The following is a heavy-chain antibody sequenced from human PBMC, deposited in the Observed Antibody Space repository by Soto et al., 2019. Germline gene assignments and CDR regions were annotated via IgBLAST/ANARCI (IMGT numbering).Heavy chain of an antibody. V-gene: IGHV3-53*01. Sequence: PGGSLRLSCVASGFIVSSNQMSWVRQAPGKGLEWVSVIYSGHTTYYADSVEGRFTISRDDSKNTLYLQMNSLRVEDTAVYYCAKNGLSSSPSAIDSWGQGTLVTVSS. CDR2: IYSGHTT. CDR1: GFIVSSNQ. J-gene: IGHJ4*02. D-gene: IGHD6-6*01. CDR3: AKNGLSSSPSAIDS.